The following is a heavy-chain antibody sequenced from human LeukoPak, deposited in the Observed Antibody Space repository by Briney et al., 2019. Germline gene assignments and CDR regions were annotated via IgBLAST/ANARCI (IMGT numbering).Heavy chain of an antibody. CDR2: INSTRSTL. Sequence: GGSLRLSGAASGLTLTIYEMNWVRQAPGRGLEWGSYINSTRSTLHYAGPVTRRSTISRDNANNLLYLQMDSLRAEDTAVYYCARDKNDAFDIWGQGTMVTVSS. V-gene: IGHV3-48*03. CDR3: ARDKNDAFDI. J-gene: IGHJ3*02. CDR1: GLTLTIYE.